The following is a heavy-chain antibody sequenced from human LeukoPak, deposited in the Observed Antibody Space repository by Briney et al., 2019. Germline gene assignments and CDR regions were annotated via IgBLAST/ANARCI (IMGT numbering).Heavy chain of an antibody. V-gene: IGHV3-30*03. CDR3: ARMTVAGPVWDAIDI. Sequence: PGGSLRLSCAASGFTFRTYGMNWVRQAPGKGLEWVAVISYDGRNKNYADSVKGRFTISRDNAKNSLYLQMNSLRAEDTAVYYCARMTVAGPVWDAIDIWGQGTMVTVSS. D-gene: IGHD6-19*01. J-gene: IGHJ3*02. CDR2: ISYDGRNK. CDR1: GFTFRTYG.